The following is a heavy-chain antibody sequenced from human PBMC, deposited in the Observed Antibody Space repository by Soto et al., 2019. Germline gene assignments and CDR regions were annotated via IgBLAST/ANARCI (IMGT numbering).Heavy chain of an antibody. V-gene: IGHV4-34*01. Sequence: QVQLQQWGAGLLKPSETLSLTCAVYGGSFSGYYWSWIRQPPGKGLEWIGEINHSGSTNYNPSLKCRVTISVDTSKNQFSLKLTSVTAPHTAVYDTARVPFGGGIRYWGQGTLVTVSS. CDR1: GGSFSGYY. CDR2: INHSGST. J-gene: IGHJ4*02. D-gene: IGHD3-16*01. CDR3: ARVPFGGGIRY.